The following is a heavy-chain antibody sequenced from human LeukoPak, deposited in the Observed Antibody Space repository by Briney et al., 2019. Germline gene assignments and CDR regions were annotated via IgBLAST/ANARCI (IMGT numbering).Heavy chain of an antibody. Sequence: PSETLSLTCTVSGGSISSYYWSWIRQPPGKGLEWIGYIYYSGSTNYNPSLKSRVTISVDTSKNQFSLKLSSVTAADTAVYYCARVGTTTGLPFDIWGQGTMVTVSS. V-gene: IGHV4-59*01. D-gene: IGHD4-17*01. CDR3: ARVGTTTGLPFDI. CDR2: IYYSGST. J-gene: IGHJ3*02. CDR1: GGSISSYY.